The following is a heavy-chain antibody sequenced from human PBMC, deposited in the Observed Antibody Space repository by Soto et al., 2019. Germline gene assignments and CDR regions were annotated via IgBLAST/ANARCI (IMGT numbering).Heavy chain of an antibody. Sequence: GGSLRLSCADSGFTFSSYGMHWVRQAPGKGLEWVAVISYDRSNKYYADSVKGRFTISRDNSKNTLYLQMNSLRAEDTAVYYCVKTVSGSHWLTPFDYWGQGTPVTVSS. D-gene: IGHD3-9*01. CDR2: ISYDRSNK. CDR3: VKTVSGSHWLTPFDY. V-gene: IGHV3-30*18. CDR1: GFTFSSYG. J-gene: IGHJ4*03.